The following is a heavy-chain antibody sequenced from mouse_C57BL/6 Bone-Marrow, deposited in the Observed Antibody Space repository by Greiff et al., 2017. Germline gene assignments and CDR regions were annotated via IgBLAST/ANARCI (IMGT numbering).Heavy chain of an antibody. J-gene: IGHJ3*01. Sequence: QVQLQQSGAELARPGASVKLSCKASGYTFTSYGISWVKQRTGQGLEWIGEIYPRSGNTYYNEKFKGKAKLTADKSYSTAYMELRSLTSEDAAVYFCASLAWFAYWGQGTLVTVSA. V-gene: IGHV1-81*01. CDR1: GYTFTSYG. CDR2: IYPRSGNT. CDR3: ASLAWFAY.